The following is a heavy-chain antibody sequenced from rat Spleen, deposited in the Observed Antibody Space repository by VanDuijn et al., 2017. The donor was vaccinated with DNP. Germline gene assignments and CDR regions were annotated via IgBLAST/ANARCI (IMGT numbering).Heavy chain of an antibody. D-gene: IGHD1-12*02. J-gene: IGHJ1*01. CDR2: ITNTGGST. CDR3: TRDYYDGSYYWYFDF. Sequence: EVQLVESGGGPVQPGRSLKLSCVASGFTFNNYWMTWIRQAPGKGLEWVASITNTGGSTYYPDSVKGRFTISRDNAKSTLYLQMNSLRSEDTATYYCTRDYYDGSYYWYFDFWGPGTMVTVSS. CDR1: GFTFNNYW. V-gene: IGHV5-31*01.